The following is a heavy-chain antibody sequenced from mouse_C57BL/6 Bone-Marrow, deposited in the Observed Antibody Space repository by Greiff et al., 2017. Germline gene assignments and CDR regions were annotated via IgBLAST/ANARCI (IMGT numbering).Heavy chain of an antibody. D-gene: IGHD1-1*01. CDR1: GYTFTSYW. V-gene: IGHV1-64*01. CDR3: ARRGLITTVEASYYYAMDY. J-gene: IGHJ4*01. Sequence: QVQLQQPGAELVKPGASVKLSCKASGYTFTSYWMHWVKQRPGQGLEWIGMIHPNSGSTNYNEKFKSKATLTVDKSSSTAYMQLSSLTSEDSAVXYFARRGLITTVEASYYYAMDYWGQGTSVTVSS. CDR2: IHPNSGST.